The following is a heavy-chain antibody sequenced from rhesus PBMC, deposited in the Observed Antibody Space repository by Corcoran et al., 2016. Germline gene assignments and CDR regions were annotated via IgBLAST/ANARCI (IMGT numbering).Heavy chain of an antibody. V-gene: IGHV4-99*01. CDR1: GYSFNNGYY. D-gene: IGHD5-12*01. CDR2: ISDRSGKT. Sequence: QVQLQESGPGLVKPSETLSLTCVVSGYSFNNGYYWGWIRQPPGKGLEYIGYISDRSGKTYYHTSRKRRLTISKDTSKTQFSLKLSSVTAADTAVYYCAGRYSYSFDYWGQGVLVTVSS. J-gene: IGHJ4*01. CDR3: AGRYSYSFDY.